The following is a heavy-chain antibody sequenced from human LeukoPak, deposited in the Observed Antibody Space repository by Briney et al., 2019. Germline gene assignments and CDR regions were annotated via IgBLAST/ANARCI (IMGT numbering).Heavy chain of an antibody. V-gene: IGHV4-39*01. J-gene: IGHJ4*02. CDR1: GGSISSSSYY. Sequence: KSSETLSLTCTVSGGSISSSSYYWGWIRQPPGNGLEWIGSIYYSVSTYYNPSLKSRVTISVDTSKNQFSLKLSSVTAADTAVYYCVRHSNSATSSGWYEAPYYFDYWGQGTLVTVSS. D-gene: IGHD6-19*01. CDR2: IYYSVST. CDR3: VRHSNSATSSGWYEAPYYFDY.